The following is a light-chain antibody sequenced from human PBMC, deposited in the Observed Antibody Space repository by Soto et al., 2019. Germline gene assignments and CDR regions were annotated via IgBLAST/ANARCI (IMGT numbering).Light chain of an antibody. V-gene: IGKV3-20*01. J-gene: IGKJ1*01. CDR2: GAS. Sequence: EFVLTQSPGTLSLSPVERATLSCRASQTVRNNYLAWYPQKPGQAPRLLIFGASSRATGIPDRFSGSGSGTDFTLTISRLEAEDFAVYYCQQYDSSQRTFGQGTKVDIK. CDR1: QTVRNNY. CDR3: QQYDSSQRT.